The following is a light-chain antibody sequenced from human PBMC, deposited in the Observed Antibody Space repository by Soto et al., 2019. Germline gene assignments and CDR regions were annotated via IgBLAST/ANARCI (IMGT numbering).Light chain of an antibody. CDR3: QSYVSSLSVWV. J-gene: IGLJ3*02. Sequence: QSVLTQPPSVSGAPGQRVTISCTGSSSNIGAGYDVHWYQQLPGTAPKLLIYGNSNRPSGVPDRFSGSKSGTAASLAITGLQVEDDAYYYCQSYVSSLSVWVFGGGTKVTVL. V-gene: IGLV1-40*01. CDR1: SSNIGAGYD. CDR2: GNS.